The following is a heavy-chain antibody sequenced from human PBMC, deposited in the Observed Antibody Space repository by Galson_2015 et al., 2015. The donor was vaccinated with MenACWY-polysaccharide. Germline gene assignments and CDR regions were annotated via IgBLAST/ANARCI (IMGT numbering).Heavy chain of an antibody. CDR2: IYYRSKSYN. J-gene: IGHJ3*01. V-gene: IGHV6-1*01. CDR1: GDRVSSHSAA. D-gene: IGHD3-22*01. CDR3: ARGGSGSLAPNGNAFDV. Sequence: CAISGDRVSSHSAAWNWIRQSPSRGLEWLGRIYYRSKSYNDYAVSVKSRITINPDTSKNQFSLQLNSVTPEDTAVYFCARGGSGSLAPNGNAFDVWGQGTMVIVSS.